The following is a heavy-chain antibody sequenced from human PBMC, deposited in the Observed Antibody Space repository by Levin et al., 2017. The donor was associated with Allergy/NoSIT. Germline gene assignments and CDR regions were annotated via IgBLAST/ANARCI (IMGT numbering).Heavy chain of an antibody. Sequence: GESLKISCAASGFTFSNAWMNWVRQAPGKGLEWVGRIKSKTAGGTTDYVAPVKGRFTISRDDSKNTLYLQMNSLKTEDTAVYYCTTDLPGIIRANSGYDYHYGMDVWGQGTTVTVSS. CDR3: TTDLPGIIRANSGYDYHYGMDV. CDR1: GFTFSNAW. V-gene: IGHV3-15*01. D-gene: IGHD5-12*01. J-gene: IGHJ6*02. CDR2: IKSKTAGGTT.